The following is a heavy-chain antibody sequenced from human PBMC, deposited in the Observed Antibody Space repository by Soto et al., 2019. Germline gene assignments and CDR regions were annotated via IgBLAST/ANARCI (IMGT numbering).Heavy chain of an antibody. CDR3: AKAYGDYFPHDY. CDR2: ISGSGGST. V-gene: IGHV3-23*01. J-gene: IGHJ4*02. Sequence: EVQLLESGGGLVQPGGSLRLSCAASGFTFSSYAMSWVRQAPGKGLEWVSAISGSGGSTYYADSVKGRFTISRENSKNTLYLQMNSPRAEDTAVYYCAKAYGDYFPHDYWGQGTLVTVSS. CDR1: GFTFSSYA. D-gene: IGHD4-17*01.